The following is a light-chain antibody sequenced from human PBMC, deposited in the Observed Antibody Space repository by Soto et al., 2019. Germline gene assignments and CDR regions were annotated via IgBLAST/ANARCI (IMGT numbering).Light chain of an antibody. CDR3: ISYTSRSTWV. Sequence: QSVLTQPAAVSGSPGQSITISCTGTSSDVGGYNYVSWYQHHPVKAPKLMIYEVSNRPSGVSDRFSGSRSGNTASLTISGLQAEDESDYYCISYTSRSTWVFGGGTKLTVL. CDR2: EVS. V-gene: IGLV2-14*01. CDR1: SSDVGGYNY. J-gene: IGLJ3*02.